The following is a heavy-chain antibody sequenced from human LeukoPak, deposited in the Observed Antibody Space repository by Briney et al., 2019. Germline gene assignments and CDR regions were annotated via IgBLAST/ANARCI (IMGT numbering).Heavy chain of an antibody. J-gene: IGHJ4*02. D-gene: IGHD6-6*01. Sequence: GESLKISCKGSGYSFTNSWIGWVRQMPGKGLEWMGIIYPGDSDTRYSPSFQGQVTISADKSISTAYLQWTSLKASDTAVYYCARLTTSNEYTSPFDYWGQGTLVTVSS. CDR2: IYPGDSDT. CDR1: GYSFTNSW. V-gene: IGHV5-51*01. CDR3: ARLTTSNEYTSPFDY.